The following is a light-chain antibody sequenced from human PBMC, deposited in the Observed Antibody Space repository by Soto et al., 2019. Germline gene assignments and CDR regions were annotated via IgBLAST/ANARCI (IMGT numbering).Light chain of an antibody. V-gene: IGKV3-11*01. J-gene: IGKJ3*01. CDR2: DAS. Sequence: EIVLTQSPDTLSLSPGERATLSCRASQSVRSSLAWYQQKPGQAPRLLIYDASNRATGIPARFSGSGSGTDFTLTISSIEHEDFAVYYCQQRSNWPPEVTFGPGTKVDIK. CDR3: QQRSNWPPEVT. CDR1: QSVRSS.